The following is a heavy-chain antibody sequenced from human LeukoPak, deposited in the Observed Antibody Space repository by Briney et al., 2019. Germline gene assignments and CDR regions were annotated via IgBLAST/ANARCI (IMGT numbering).Heavy chain of an antibody. Sequence: GGSLRLSCAASGFTFSSYAMSWVRQAPGKGLEWVSGISWNSVSIGYADSVKGRFTISRDNAKNSLYLQMNSLRPEDTALYYCAKIDYGGDDWGQGTLVTVSS. V-gene: IGHV3-9*01. CDR3: AKIDYGGDD. J-gene: IGHJ4*02. D-gene: IGHD4-23*01. CDR1: GFTFSSYA. CDR2: ISWNSVSI.